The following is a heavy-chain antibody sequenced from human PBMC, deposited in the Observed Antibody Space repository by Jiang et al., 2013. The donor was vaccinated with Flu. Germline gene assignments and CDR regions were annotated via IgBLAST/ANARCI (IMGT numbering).Heavy chain of an antibody. CDR2: IYTSGST. CDR1: GGSISSYY. Sequence: GSGLVKPSETLSLMCTVSGGSISSYYWSWIRQPAGKGLEWIGRIYTSGSTNYNPSLKSRVTMSVDTSKNQFSLKLSSVTAADTAVYYCAGYSRAAGSVGWFDPWGQGTLVTVSS. CDR3: AGYSRAAGSVGWFDP. V-gene: IGHV4-4*07. J-gene: IGHJ5*02. D-gene: IGHD6-13*01.